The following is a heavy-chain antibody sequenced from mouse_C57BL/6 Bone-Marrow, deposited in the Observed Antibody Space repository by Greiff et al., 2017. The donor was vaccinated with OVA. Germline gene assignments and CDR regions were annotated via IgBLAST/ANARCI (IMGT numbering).Heavy chain of an antibody. CDR3: AREGYYGSSEYYFDY. V-gene: IGHV3-6*01. CDR2: ISYDGSN. J-gene: IGHJ2*01. Sequence: EVQLVESGPGLVKPSQSLSLTCSVTGYSITSGYYWNWIRQFPGNKLEWMGYISYDGSNNYNPSLQNRISITRDTSKNQFFLKLNSVTTEDTATYYCAREGYYGSSEYYFDYWGQGTTLTVSS. D-gene: IGHD1-1*01. CDR1: GYSITSGYY.